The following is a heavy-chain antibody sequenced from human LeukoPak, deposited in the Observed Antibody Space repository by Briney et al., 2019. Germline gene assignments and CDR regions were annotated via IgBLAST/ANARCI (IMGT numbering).Heavy chain of an antibody. V-gene: IGHV4-59*01. D-gene: IGHD3-22*01. CDR2: IYYSGST. Sequence: SETLSLTCTVSGGSISSYYWSWIRQPPGKGLEWIGYIYYSGSTNYNPSLKSRVTISVDTSKNQFSMKLSSVTAADTDVYYCARSRPYYDRSGYPDYWGQGTLVTVSS. CDR3: ARSRPYYDRSGYPDY. CDR1: GGSISSYY. J-gene: IGHJ4*02.